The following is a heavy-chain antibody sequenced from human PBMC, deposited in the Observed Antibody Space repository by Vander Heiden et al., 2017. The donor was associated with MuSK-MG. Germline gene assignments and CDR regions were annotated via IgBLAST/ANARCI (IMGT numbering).Heavy chain of an antibody. V-gene: IGHV3-23*01. J-gene: IGHJ4*02. CDR2: INAGGGST. Sequence: VQLLESGGGLVQPGGSLRLSCAASGFTFSTYAMSWVRQAPGKGLEWVSGINAGGGSTYFADSVKGRLTISRDNSKNTLYLQMNSLRAEDTAVYYCSKDGETSGWSFDYWGQGTLVTVSS. CDR1: GFTFSTYA. CDR3: SKDGETSGWSFDY. D-gene: IGHD6-19*01.